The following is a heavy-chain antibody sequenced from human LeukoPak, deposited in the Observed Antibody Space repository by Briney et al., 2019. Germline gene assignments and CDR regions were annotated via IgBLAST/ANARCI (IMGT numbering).Heavy chain of an antibody. CDR3: ARYYGSGSVGGLDY. J-gene: IGHJ4*02. V-gene: IGHV3-33*01. CDR2: IWYDGSNK. D-gene: IGHD3-10*01. CDR1: GLTFSSYG. Sequence: PGRSLRLSCAVSGLTFSSYGMHWVRQAPGKGLEWVAFIWYDGSNKDYIDSVKGRFTISRDNSKSTLYLQMNSLRVEDTAVYYCARYYGSGSVGGLDYWGQGTLVTVSS.